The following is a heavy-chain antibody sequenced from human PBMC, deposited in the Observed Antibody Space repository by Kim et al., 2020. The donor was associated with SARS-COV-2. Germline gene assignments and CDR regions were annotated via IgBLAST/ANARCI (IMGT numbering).Heavy chain of an antibody. Sequence: GGSLRLSCAASEFTFSSYAMSWVRQAPGKGLEWVSAISGSGDTTYYADSVEGRLTISRDKSKNTVYLQMNSLRAEDTAVYYCATVCRYCSGAIGGLHRWGQGTLVTVSS. CDR2: ISGSGDTT. CDR3: ATVCRYCSGAIGGLHR. J-gene: IGHJ4*02. CDR1: EFTFSSYA. D-gene: IGHD2-15*01. V-gene: IGHV3-23*01.